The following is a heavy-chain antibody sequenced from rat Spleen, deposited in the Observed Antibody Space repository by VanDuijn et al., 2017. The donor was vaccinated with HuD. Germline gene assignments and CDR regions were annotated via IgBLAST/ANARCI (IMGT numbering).Heavy chain of an antibody. D-gene: IGHD1-1*01. J-gene: IGHJ1*01. CDR3: ARTHLLQDWYFDF. Sequence: EVQLLESEGDLVQPGRSLKVSCAASGFTFSYYYMAWVRQGPTEGLEWVATISHDGDSTYYRDSVKGRFTISRDNAKSTLYLQMDSLRSEDTATYYCARTHLLQDWYFDFWGPGTMVTVSS. V-gene: IGHV5-29*01. CDR1: GFTFSYYY. CDR2: ISHDGDST.